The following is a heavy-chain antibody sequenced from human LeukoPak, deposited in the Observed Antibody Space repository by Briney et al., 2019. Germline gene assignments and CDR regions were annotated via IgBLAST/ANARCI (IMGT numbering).Heavy chain of an antibody. Sequence: PSETLSLTCTVSSGSISSYYWSWIRQPPGKGLEWIGYIYYSGSTNYNPSLKSRVTISVDTSKNQFSLKLSSVTAADTAVYYCARLLNTPLLYYYGMDVWGKGTTVTVSS. CDR2: IYYSGST. CDR1: SGSISSYY. CDR3: ARLLNTPLLYYYGMDV. V-gene: IGHV4-59*01. J-gene: IGHJ6*04. D-gene: IGHD1-26*01.